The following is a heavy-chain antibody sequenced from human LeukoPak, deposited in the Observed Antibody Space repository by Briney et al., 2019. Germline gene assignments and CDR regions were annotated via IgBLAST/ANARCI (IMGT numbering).Heavy chain of an antibody. CDR2: IYPGDSDT. CDR1: GYSFTSYW. D-gene: IGHD3-22*01. CDR3: ARPNQPYYYDSSGYSY. J-gene: IGHJ4*02. Sequence: GESLKISCXGSGYSFTSYWIGWVRQMPGKGLEWMGIIYPGDSDTRYSPSFQGQVTISADKSISTAYLQWSSLKASDTAMYYCARPNQPYYYDSSGYSYWGQGTLVTVSS. V-gene: IGHV5-51*01.